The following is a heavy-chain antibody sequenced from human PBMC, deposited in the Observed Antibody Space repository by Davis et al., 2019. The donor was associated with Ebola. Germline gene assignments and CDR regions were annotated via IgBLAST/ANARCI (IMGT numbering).Heavy chain of an antibody. Sequence: GESLKISCAASGFTVSSNYMSWVRQAPGTGLEWVSVIYSGGSTYYADSVKGRFTISRHNSKNTLYLQMNSLRAEDTAVYYCASLDAFDIWGQGTMVTVSS. J-gene: IGHJ3*02. CDR1: GFTVSSNY. V-gene: IGHV3-53*04. CDR2: IYSGGST. CDR3: ASLDAFDI.